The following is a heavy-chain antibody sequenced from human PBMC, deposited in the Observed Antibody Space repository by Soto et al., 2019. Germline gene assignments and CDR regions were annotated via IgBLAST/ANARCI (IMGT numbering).Heavy chain of an antibody. Sequence: NPSETLSLTCAVYGGSFSGYDWSWIRQPPGKGLEWIGEINHSGSTNYNPSLKSRVTISVDTSKNQFSLKLSSVTAADTAVYYCARARPPHCSSTSCRHFDYWGQGTLVTVSS. CDR1: GGSFSGYD. CDR2: INHSGST. CDR3: ARARPPHCSSTSCRHFDY. D-gene: IGHD2-2*01. J-gene: IGHJ4*02. V-gene: IGHV4-34*01.